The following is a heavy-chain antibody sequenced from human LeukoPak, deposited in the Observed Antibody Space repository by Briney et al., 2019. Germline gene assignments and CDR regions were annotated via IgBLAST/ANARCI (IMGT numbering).Heavy chain of an antibody. CDR2: THSGGST. V-gene: IGHV3-53*01. CDR1: GFTVSSYY. CDR3: TTRLQHHFDY. D-gene: IGHD2-15*01. J-gene: IGHJ4*02. Sequence: GGSLRLSCAASGFTVSSYYMSWVRQAPGKGLEWVSVTHSGGSTYYADSVKGRFTISRDDSQNTVYLQMDSLRAEDTAVYYCTTRLQHHFDYWGQGTQVTVSS.